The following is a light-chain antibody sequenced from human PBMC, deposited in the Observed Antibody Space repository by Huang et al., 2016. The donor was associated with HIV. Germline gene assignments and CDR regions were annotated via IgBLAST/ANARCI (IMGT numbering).Light chain of an antibody. V-gene: IGKV1-27*01. CDR1: QAIGNF. CDR3: QRYDTAPRA. Sequence: DIQMTHSPASLSASTGAKVTLTCRASQAIGNFVAWFQQKPGKVPTVLIYGASILKSGVPSRFSCRGSGTDFLLTINNFQPEDVATYYCQRYDTAPRAFGQGTRV. CDR2: GAS. J-gene: IGKJ1*01.